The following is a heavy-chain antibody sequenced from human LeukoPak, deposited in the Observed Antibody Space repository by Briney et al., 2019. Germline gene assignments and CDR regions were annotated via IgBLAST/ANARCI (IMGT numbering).Heavy chain of an antibody. J-gene: IGHJ4*02. CDR3: ARSLNDYSNFFYFGY. D-gene: IGHD4-11*01. V-gene: IGHV4-30-4*01. CDR2: IYYSGST. Sequence: SETLSLTCTVSGGSISSGDYYWSWIRQPPGKGLEWIGYIYYSGSTYYNPSLKSRVTISVDTSKNQFPLKLSSVTAADTAVYYCARSLNDYSNFFYFGYWGQGTLVTVSS. CDR1: GGSISSGDYY.